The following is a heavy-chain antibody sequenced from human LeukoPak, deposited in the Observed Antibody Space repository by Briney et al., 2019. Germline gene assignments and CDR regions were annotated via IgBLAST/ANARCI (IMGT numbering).Heavy chain of an antibody. Sequence: GGSLRLSCAASGFTFDDYGMSWVRQAPGKGLEWVSGINWNGGSTGYADSVKGRFTISRDNAKNSLYLQMNSLRAEDTALYHCARDRQYCSGGSCYRWFDPWGQGTLVTVSS. V-gene: IGHV3-20*01. J-gene: IGHJ5*02. D-gene: IGHD2-15*01. CDR3: ARDRQYCSGGSCYRWFDP. CDR2: INWNGGST. CDR1: GFTFDDYG.